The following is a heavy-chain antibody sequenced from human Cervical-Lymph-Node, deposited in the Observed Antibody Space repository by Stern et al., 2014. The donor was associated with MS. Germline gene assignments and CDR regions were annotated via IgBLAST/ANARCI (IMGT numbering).Heavy chain of an antibody. Sequence: VQLLESGGGVVQPGRSLRLSCAASGFTFSSYGMHWVRQAPGKGLEWVAVISKDGSHIFYADSVKGRFTISRDNSKNTLYLQMHSLRTEDTAVYYCAKAVEMATRRGPGGYWGQGTLVTVSS. CDR2: ISKDGSHI. CDR1: GFTFSSYG. CDR3: AKAVEMATRRGPGGY. V-gene: IGHV3-30*18. J-gene: IGHJ4*02. D-gene: IGHD5-24*01.